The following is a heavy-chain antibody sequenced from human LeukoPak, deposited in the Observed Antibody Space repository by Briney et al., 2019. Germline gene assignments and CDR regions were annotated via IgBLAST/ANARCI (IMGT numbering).Heavy chain of an antibody. CDR1: GFTFSSYD. V-gene: IGHV3-13*01. J-gene: IGHJ4*02. CDR3: ARGIGYYDSSGYYSYYFDY. D-gene: IGHD3-22*01. Sequence: PGGSLRLSCAASGFTFSSYDMHWVGQATGKGLEWVSPIGTAGDTYYPGSVKGRFTISRENAKNSLYLQMNSLRAGDTAVYYCARGIGYYDSSGYYSYYFDYWGQGTLVTVSS. CDR2: IGTAGDT.